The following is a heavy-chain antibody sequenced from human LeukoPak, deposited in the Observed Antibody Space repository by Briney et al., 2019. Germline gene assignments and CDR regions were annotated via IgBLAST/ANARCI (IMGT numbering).Heavy chain of an antibody. V-gene: IGHV3-23*01. D-gene: IGHD3-16*02. CDR3: AKVRAGYTNPYYFDY. J-gene: IGHJ4*02. CDR2: ISGSGANT. CDR1: GFTFSTYA. Sequence: PGGSLSLSCAASGFTFSTYAMSWVRQAPGKGLEWVSTISGSGANTYYADSVRGRLTISRDNSKNTLYLHMNSLRAEDTAVYYCAKVRAGYTNPYYFDYWGQGTLVTVSS.